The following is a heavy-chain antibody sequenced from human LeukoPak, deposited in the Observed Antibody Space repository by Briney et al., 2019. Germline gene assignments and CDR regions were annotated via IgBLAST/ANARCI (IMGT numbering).Heavy chain of an antibody. CDR2: INPNSGGT. CDR1: GYTFTGYY. Sequence: ASVKVSCKASGYTFTGYYMHWVRQAPGQGLEWMGWINPNSGGTNYAQKLQGRVTMTTDTSTSTAYMELRSLRSDDTAVYYCARDSSREVAVADYFDYWGQGTLVTVSS. J-gene: IGHJ4*02. V-gene: IGHV1-2*02. D-gene: IGHD6-19*01. CDR3: ARDSSREVAVADYFDY.